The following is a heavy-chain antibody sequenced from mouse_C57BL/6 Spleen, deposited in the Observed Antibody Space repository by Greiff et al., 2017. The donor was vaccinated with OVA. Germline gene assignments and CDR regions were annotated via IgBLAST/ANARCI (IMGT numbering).Heavy chain of an antibody. CDR3: ARELGGLYYAMDY. CDR1: GFTFSDYY. V-gene: IGHV5-16*01. Sequence: EVQLMESEGGLVQPGSSMKLSCTASGFTFSDYYMAWVRQVPEKGLEWVANINYDGSSTYYLDSLKSRFIISRDNAKNILYLQMSSLKSEYTATYYCARELGGLYYAMDYWGQGTSVTVSS. J-gene: IGHJ4*01. CDR2: INYDGSST. D-gene: IGHD4-1*01.